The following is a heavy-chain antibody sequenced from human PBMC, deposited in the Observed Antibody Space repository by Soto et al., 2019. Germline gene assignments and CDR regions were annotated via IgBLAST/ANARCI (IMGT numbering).Heavy chain of an antibody. V-gene: IGHV3-66*01. Sequence: TGGSLRLSCAASGFTVSSNYMSWVRQAPGKGLEWVSVIYSGGSTYYADSVKGRFTISRDNSKNTLYLQMNSLRAEDTAVYYCARLHYYDSSGYYLGAFDIWGQGTMVTVSS. CDR2: IYSGGST. D-gene: IGHD3-22*01. J-gene: IGHJ3*02. CDR1: GFTVSSNY. CDR3: ARLHYYDSSGYYLGAFDI.